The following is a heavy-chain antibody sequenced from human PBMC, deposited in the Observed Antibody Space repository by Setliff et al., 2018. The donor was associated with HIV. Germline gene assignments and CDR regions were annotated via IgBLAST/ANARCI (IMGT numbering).Heavy chain of an antibody. J-gene: IGHJ6*03. CDR2: IYCSGST. Sequence: SETLSLTCTVSGGSVSSSSYYWGWIRQPPGKGLEWIGSIYCSGSTYSNPSLKSRVTISVDTSKNQFSLKLSSVTAADTAVYYCARHDGMKAARRYNNDYMDVWGKGTTVTVSS. V-gene: IGHV4-39*01. D-gene: IGHD6-6*01. CDR3: ARHDGMKAARRYNNDYMDV. CDR1: GGSVSSSSYY.